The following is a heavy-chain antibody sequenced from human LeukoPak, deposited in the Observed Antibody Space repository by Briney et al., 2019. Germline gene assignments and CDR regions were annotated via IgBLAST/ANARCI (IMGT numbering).Heavy chain of an antibody. Sequence: GGSLRLSCTASGFTFSSYGMHWVRQAPGKGLEWVAVISYDGSNKYYADSVKGRFTISRDNSKNTLYLQMNSLRAEDTAVYYCARDRNGYNDYWGQGTLVTVSS. CDR3: ARDRNGYNDY. J-gene: IGHJ4*02. CDR2: ISYDGSNK. V-gene: IGHV3-30*03. CDR1: GFTFSSYG. D-gene: IGHD5-24*01.